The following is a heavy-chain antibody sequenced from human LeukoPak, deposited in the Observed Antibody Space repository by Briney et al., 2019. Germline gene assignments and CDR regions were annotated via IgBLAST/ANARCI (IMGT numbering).Heavy chain of an antibody. CDR3: ARDEQQLSFDY. Sequence: PGGSLRLSCAPSGFTVSSNYMSWVSQAAGKGLEWVSVIYSGGCTYYADSVKCTFTISRDNSKKTLYLQMNSLRADDTAVYYCARDEQQLSFDYWGQGTLVTVSS. CDR1: GFTVSSNY. V-gene: IGHV3-66*01. D-gene: IGHD6-13*01. J-gene: IGHJ4*02. CDR2: IYSGGCT.